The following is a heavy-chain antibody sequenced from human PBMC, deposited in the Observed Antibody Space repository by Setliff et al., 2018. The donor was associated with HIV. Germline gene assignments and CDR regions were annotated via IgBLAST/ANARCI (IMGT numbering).Heavy chain of an antibody. V-gene: IGHV3-48*01. D-gene: IGHD3-16*01. J-gene: IGHJ6*04. CDR3: AKGPHLPWGPGMDV. CDR1: GFSLSDHS. Sequence: GGSLRLSCETSGFSLSDHSMHWVRQAPGKGLEWVSYISSSSGTTYYADSVKGRFTISRDNARNSLFLQMNSLRAEDTAVYYCAKGPHLPWGPGMDVWGKGTTVTVSS. CDR2: ISSSSGTT.